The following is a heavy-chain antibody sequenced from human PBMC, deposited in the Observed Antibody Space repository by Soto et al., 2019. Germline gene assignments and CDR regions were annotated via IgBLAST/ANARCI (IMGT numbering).Heavy chain of an antibody. Sequence: QVQLVQSGAEVKKPGASVKVSCKASGYTFTSYGISWVRQAPGQGLEWMGWISAYNVNTNYAQKLQGRVTMTPDSATSTAYMGLRGMRSDDTAVYYCARDLGYSGYELGYWGQGTLVTVSS. CDR1: GYTFTSYG. CDR3: ARDLGYSGYELGY. V-gene: IGHV1-18*01. J-gene: IGHJ4*02. CDR2: ISAYNVNT. D-gene: IGHD5-12*01.